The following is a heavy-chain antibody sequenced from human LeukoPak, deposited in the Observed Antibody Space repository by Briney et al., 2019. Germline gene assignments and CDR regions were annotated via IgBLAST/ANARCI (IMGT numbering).Heavy chain of an antibody. J-gene: IGHJ4*02. Sequence: SETLSLTCTVSGGSINSSSAYWGWIRQPPGKGLEWIGSIYYRKNTYYNPPLKSRVTISADTSKNQFSLTLGSMSATDTAVYYCASPRGFSYGYFDYWGQGTLVTVSS. D-gene: IGHD5-18*01. CDR2: IYYRKNT. CDR3: ASPRGFSYGYFDY. CDR1: GGSINSSSAY. V-gene: IGHV4-39*01.